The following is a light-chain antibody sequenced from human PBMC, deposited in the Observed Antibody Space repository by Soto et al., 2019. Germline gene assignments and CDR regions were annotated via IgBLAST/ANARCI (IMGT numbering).Light chain of an antibody. J-gene: IGKJ4*01. CDR2: GAS. Sequence: EIVLTQSPGTLSLSPGERATLSCRASQSVSSSYLAWYQQKPGQAPRLLIYGASSRATGIPDRFSGSGSGAYFSLTISRLEPEDVAVYYWHQYDSSPLAFGGGTKVEIK. CDR1: QSVSSSY. V-gene: IGKV3-20*01. CDR3: HQYDSSPLA.